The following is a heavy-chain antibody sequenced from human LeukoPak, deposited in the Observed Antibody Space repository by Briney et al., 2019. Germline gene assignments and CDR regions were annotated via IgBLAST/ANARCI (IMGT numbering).Heavy chain of an antibody. CDR2: ISYDGSNK. CDR1: GFTFSSYA. CDR3: AKGSSAGRPYYFDY. V-gene: IGHV3-30*04. J-gene: IGHJ4*02. D-gene: IGHD3-10*01. Sequence: GGSLRLSCAAFGFTFSSYAMHWDRQAPGKGLEWVAVISYDGSNKYYADSVKGRFTISRDNSKNTLYLQMNSLRAEDTAMYYCAKGSSAGRPYYFDYWGQGTLVTVSS.